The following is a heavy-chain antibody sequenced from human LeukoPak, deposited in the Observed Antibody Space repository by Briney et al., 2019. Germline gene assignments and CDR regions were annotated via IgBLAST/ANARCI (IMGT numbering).Heavy chain of an antibody. CDR2: IYHGGST. Sequence: SETLSLTCAVSGYSISSGYYWGWIRQPPGKGLEWIGSIYHGGSTYYNPSLKSRVTISVDTSKNQFSLKLSSVTAADTAVYYCARQMTVYPADYYYDSSGYYKYNWFDPWGQGTLVTVSS. J-gene: IGHJ5*02. CDR1: GYSISSGYY. D-gene: IGHD3-22*01. CDR3: ARQMTVYPADYYYDSSGYYKYNWFDP. V-gene: IGHV4-38-2*01.